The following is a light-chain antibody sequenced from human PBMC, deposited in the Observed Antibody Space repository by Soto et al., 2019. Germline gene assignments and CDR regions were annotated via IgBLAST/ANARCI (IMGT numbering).Light chain of an antibody. J-gene: IGKJ1*01. V-gene: IGKV1-5*01. CDR1: QSISSW. CDR3: QQYNSYRT. Sequence: DFQMTQSPSTLSASVGDRVTITCRASQSISSWLAWYQQKPGKAPKLLIYDASSLESGVPSRFSGSGSGTEFTLTISSPQPDDFATYYCQQYNSYRTLGQGTKGDTK. CDR2: DAS.